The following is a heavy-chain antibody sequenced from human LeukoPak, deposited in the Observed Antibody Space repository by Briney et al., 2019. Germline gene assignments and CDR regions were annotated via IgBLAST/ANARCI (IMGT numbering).Heavy chain of an antibody. V-gene: IGHV3-23*01. J-gene: IGHJ4*02. CDR2: ISGSGGSI. Sequence: GGSLRLSCAAPGFTFSRHAMSWVRQAPGKGLEWVSGISGSGGSIYYADPVKGRFTISRDNSKNTLYLQMNSLRAEDTAVYYCAKDLQYYYDSSPLGYWGQGTLVTVSS. D-gene: IGHD3-22*01. CDR1: GFTFSRHA. CDR3: AKDLQYYYDSSPLGY.